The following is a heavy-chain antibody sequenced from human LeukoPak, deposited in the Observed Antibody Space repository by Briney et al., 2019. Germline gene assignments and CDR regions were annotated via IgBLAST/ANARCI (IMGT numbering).Heavy chain of an antibody. D-gene: IGHD2-2*01. J-gene: IGHJ5*02. V-gene: IGHV6-1*01. CDR1: GDSVSSNSAA. CDR3: ARAIVVVPAAPTNEFDP. CDR2: TYYRSKWYN. Sequence: SQTLSLTCAISGDSVSSNSAAWNWIRQSPSRGLEWLGRTYYRSKWYNDYAVSVKSRITINPDTSKNQFSLQLNSVTPEDTAVYYCARAIVVVPAAPTNEFDPWGQGTLVTVSS.